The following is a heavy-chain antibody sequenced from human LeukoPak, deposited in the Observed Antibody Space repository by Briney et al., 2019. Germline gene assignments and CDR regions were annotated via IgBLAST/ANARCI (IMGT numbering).Heavy chain of an antibody. J-gene: IGHJ5*02. V-gene: IGHV1-2*02. Sequence: ASVKVSCKASGYTFTGYYMHWVRQAPGQGPEWMGWINPNSGGTNYAQKFQGRVTMTRDTSISTAYMELSRLRSDDTAVYYCARDGLGAVAGGNNWFDPWGQGTLVTVSS. CDR3: ARDGLGAVAGGNNWFDP. CDR1: GYTFTGYY. D-gene: IGHD6-19*01. CDR2: INPNSGGT.